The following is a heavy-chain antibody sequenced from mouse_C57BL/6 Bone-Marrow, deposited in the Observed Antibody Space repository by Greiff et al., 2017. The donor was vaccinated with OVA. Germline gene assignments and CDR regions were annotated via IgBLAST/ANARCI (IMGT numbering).Heavy chain of an antibody. CDR3: ARLRWLMFVDY. CDR1: GFTFSSYG. J-gene: IGHJ4*01. V-gene: IGHV5-6*02. Sequence: EVMLVESGGDLVKPGGSLKLSCAASGFTFSSYGMSWVRQTPDKRLAWVATISSGGSYTYYPDSVKGRFTISRDNAKNTLYLQMSSLKSEDTAMYYCARLRWLMFVDYWGQGTSVTVSS. CDR2: ISSGGSYT. D-gene: IGHD2-3*01.